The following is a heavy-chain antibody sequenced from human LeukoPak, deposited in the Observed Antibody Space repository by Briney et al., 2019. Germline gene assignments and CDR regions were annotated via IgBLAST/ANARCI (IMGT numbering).Heavy chain of an antibody. CDR3: TRPSFDSSVSGVAY. V-gene: IGHV3-73*01. CDR1: GFTFSGSA. CDR2: IRSKANNYAT. Sequence: GGSLRLSCATSGFTFSGSAIHWVRQASGKGLEWVGRIRSKANNYATTDVASVRGRFTISRDDSKNTAYLQMNSLKTEDTAVYYCTRPSFDSSVSGVAYWGQGTLVTVSS. D-gene: IGHD3-22*01. J-gene: IGHJ4*02.